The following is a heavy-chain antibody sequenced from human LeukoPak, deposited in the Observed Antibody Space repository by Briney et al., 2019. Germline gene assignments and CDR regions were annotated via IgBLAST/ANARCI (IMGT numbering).Heavy chain of an antibody. CDR2: ISGSGGST. J-gene: IGHJ4*02. Sequence: PGGSLRLSCAASGFTFSSYAMFWVRQAPGKGLGWVSGISGSGGSTYYADSVKGRFTISRDNSKNTLFLQMISLRADDTAEYYCAKGQAIAVRCSSDYWGQGTPVTVSS. CDR1: GFTFSSYA. CDR3: AKGQAIAVRCSSDY. V-gene: IGHV3-23*01. D-gene: IGHD6-6*01.